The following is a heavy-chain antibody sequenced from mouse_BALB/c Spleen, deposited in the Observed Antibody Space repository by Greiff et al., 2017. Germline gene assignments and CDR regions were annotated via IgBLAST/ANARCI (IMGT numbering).Heavy chain of an antibody. CDR1: GFNIKDTY. Sequence: VQLQQSGAELVKPGASVKLSCTASGFNIKDTYMHWVKQRPEQGLEWIGRIDPANGNTKYDPKFQGKATITADTSSNTAYLQLSSLTSEDTAVYYCARRGYGNSAWFAYWGQGTLVTVSA. CDR3: ARRGYGNSAWFAY. D-gene: IGHD2-10*02. CDR2: IDPANGNT. V-gene: IGHV14-3*02. J-gene: IGHJ3*01.